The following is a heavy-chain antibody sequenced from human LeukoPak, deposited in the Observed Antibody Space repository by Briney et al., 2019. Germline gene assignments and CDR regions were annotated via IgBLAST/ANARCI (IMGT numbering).Heavy chain of an antibody. Sequence: GGSLRLSCAASGFTFSSYGVHWVRQAPGKGLEWVAFIRYDGSNKYYADSVKGRFTISRDNAKNSLYLQMNSLRVGDTAIYYCAREEYQVLLDWGQGILVTVAS. J-gene: IGHJ4*02. CDR1: GFTFSSYG. CDR3: AREEYQVLLD. V-gene: IGHV3-30*02. CDR2: IRYDGSNK. D-gene: IGHD2-15*01.